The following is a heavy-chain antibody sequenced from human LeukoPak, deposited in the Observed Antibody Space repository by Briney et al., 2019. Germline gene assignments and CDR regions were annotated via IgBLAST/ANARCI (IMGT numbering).Heavy chain of an antibody. J-gene: IGHJ6*02. V-gene: IGHV1-18*01. D-gene: IGHD3-9*01. Sequence: ASVKVSCKASGYTFTSYGISWVQQAPGQGLEWMGWISAYNGNTNYAQKPQGRVTMTTDTSTSTAYMELRSLRSDDTAVYYCASSYYDILTSYSSGMDVWGQGTTVTVSS. CDR2: ISAYNGNT. CDR1: GYTFTSYG. CDR3: ASSYYDILTSYSSGMDV.